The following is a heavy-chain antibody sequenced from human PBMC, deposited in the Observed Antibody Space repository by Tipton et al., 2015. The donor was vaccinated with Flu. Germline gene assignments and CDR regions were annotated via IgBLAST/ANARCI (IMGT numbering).Heavy chain of an antibody. J-gene: IGHJ4*02. V-gene: IGHV4-38-2*01. CDR3: ARLLYGSGSPIDY. Sequence: TLSLTCGVSGYSISSGYFWGWLRQSPGKGLAWIGSISHRGGIYYTPSLKSRVTISLDSSKNQLSLKLNSVTAADTAVYYCARLLYGSGSPIDYWGQGTLVTVSS. CDR1: GYSISSGYF. CDR2: ISHRGGI. D-gene: IGHD3-10*01.